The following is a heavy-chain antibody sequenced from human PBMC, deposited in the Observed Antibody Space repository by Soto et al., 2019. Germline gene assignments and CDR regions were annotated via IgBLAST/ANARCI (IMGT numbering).Heavy chain of an antibody. CDR2: IYASGNT. J-gene: IGHJ4*02. Sequence: PSETLSLTCTFSCGAIISYYWSWIRQPAGKGLEWIGHIYASGNTNYNPSLKSRVTMSVDTSKSQFSLRLNSVTAADTAAYYCARDLYYYDSSGYFQWYFDYWGQGTLVTVSS. CDR3: ARDLYYYDSSGYFQWYFDY. V-gene: IGHV4-4*07. CDR1: CGAIISYY. D-gene: IGHD3-22*01.